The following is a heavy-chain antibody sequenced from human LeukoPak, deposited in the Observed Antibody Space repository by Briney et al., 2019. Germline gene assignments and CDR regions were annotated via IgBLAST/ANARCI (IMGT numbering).Heavy chain of an antibody. D-gene: IGHD6-19*01. CDR3: AREVGGTGGWFDP. J-gene: IGHJ5*02. Sequence: KTGGALRLSCAASGFTFSNSGMNWVRQAPGKGLEWIGEINHIGSTNYNPSLKSRVTISVDTSKNQFSLKLTSVTAADTAVYYCAREVGGTGGWFDPWGQGTLVIVSS. CDR1: GFTFSNSG. CDR2: INHIGST. V-gene: IGHV4-34*01.